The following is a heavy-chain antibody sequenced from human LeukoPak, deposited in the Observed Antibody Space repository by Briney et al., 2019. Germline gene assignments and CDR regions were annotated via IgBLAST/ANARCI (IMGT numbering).Heavy chain of an antibody. J-gene: IGHJ6*03. CDR1: GFTFRTYS. V-gene: IGHV3-21*06. Sequence: NPGGSLRLSCAASGFTFRTYSINWVRQAPGKGLEWVSSVSGSSAFIYYAESVKGRFTISRDNAKNSVYLQLSSLRVEDTAVYYCARFLATWDYYYMDVWGTGTTVTVSS. D-gene: IGHD3-3*01. CDR2: VSGSSAFI. CDR3: ARFLATWDYYYMDV.